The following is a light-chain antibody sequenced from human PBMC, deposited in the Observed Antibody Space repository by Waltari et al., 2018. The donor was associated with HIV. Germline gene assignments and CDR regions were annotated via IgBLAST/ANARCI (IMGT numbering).Light chain of an antibody. V-gene: IGKV1-5*03. CDR3: QQYNSYSVT. J-gene: IGKJ1*01. CDR1: QSISIW. CDR2: SAS. Sequence: DIQMTQSPSTLYASVGHRITSTSPASQSISIWLAWNQQQPWKAPKLLIYSASSLESGVPSRFSVSGSGTEFTLPSSSLMFDDFATYYCQQYNSYSVTFGQGNNVE.